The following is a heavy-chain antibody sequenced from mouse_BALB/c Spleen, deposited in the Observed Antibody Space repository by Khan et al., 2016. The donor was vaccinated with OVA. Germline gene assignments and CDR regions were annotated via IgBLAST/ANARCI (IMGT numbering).Heavy chain of an antibody. CDR3: ERGGRWFGQ. D-gene: IGHD3-3*01. Sequence: QLEQSGPGLVKPSPSLSLTCSVTGYSITSGYYWNWIRQFPGNKLELMGYKVYDGSNNYNPSLKNRTSITRDTSNNQSFLQLNTVTTEDTDEYDCERGGRWFGQWGHGTLVTVSA. V-gene: IGHV3-6*02. CDR2: KVYDGSN. J-gene: IGHJ3*02. CDR1: GYSITSGYY.